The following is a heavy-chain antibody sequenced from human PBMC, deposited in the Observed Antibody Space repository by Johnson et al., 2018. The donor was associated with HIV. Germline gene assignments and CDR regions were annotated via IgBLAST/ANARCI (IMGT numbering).Heavy chain of an antibody. CDR2: IKQDESAK. Sequence: VQLVESGGGLVKPGASLRLSCAASGFSLSDYYMSWVRQAPGKGLEWVANIKQDESAKYHVESVKGRFTISRDNAKNSLYLQMHSLRAEDTAVYYCARGGHSASYYWVDRADDAFDIWGQGTMVTVSS. V-gene: IGHV3-7*05. CDR1: GFSLSDYY. J-gene: IGHJ3*02. D-gene: IGHD1-26*01. CDR3: ARGGHSASYYWVDRADDAFDI.